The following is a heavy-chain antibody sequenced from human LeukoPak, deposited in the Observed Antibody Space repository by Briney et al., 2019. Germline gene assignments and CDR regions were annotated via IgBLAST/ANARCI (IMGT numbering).Heavy chain of an antibody. CDR3: AKFALRYCSGGSCHPFDY. D-gene: IGHD2-15*01. CDR2: IKSKIHGGTI. J-gene: IGHJ4*02. CDR1: GFTFDKAW. Sequence: GGSLRLSCAASGFTFDKAWMTWVRQAPGKGLEWVGRIKSKIHGGTIDYAAPVKGRFTISRDDSENTVYLQMSSLRAEDTAVYYCAKFALRYCSGGSCHPFDYWGQGTLVTVSS. V-gene: IGHV3-15*01.